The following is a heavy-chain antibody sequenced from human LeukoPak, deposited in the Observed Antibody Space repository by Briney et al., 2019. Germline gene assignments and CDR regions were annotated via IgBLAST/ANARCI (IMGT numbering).Heavy chain of an antibody. V-gene: IGHV3-66*01. D-gene: IGHD6-13*01. J-gene: IGHJ5*02. Sequence: GGSLRLSCAASGFTVSSNYMSWVSQAPGKGLEWVSVIYSGGSTYYADSVKGRFTISRDNSNNTLYLQMNSLRAEDTAVYYCARVKVAVAGIGWFDPWGQGSLVTVSS. CDR2: IYSGGST. CDR1: GFTVSSNY. CDR3: ARVKVAVAGIGWFDP.